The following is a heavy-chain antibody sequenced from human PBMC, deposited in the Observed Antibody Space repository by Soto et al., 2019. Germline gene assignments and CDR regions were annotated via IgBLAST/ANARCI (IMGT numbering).Heavy chain of an antibody. CDR1: GFTFSSYG. CDR2: ISYDGSNK. J-gene: IGHJ6*02. D-gene: IGHD2-15*01. Sequence: GGSLRLSCAASGFTFSSYGMHWVRQAPGKGLEWVAVISYDGSNKYYADSVKGRFTISRDNSKNTLYLQMNSLRAEDTAVYYCANTYRLGGYCSGGSCYASPTFFYYGMDVWGQGTTVTVSS. V-gene: IGHV3-30*18. CDR3: ANTYRLGGYCSGGSCYASPTFFYYGMDV.